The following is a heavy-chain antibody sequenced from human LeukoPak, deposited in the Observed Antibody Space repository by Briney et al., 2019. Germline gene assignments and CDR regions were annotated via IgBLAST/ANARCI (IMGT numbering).Heavy chain of an antibody. Sequence: GGSLRLSCAASGFTFDDYGMSWVRQAPGKGLEWVSGINWNGGSTGYADSVKGRFTISRDNAKNSLYLQMNSLRAEDTALYYCATMVTTEFEMDVWGKGTTVTVSS. CDR1: GFTFDDYG. J-gene: IGHJ6*04. D-gene: IGHD4-17*01. CDR3: ATMVTTEFEMDV. V-gene: IGHV3-20*04. CDR2: INWNGGST.